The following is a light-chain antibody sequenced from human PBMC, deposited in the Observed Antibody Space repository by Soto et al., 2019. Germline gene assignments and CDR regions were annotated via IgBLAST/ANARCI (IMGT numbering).Light chain of an antibody. CDR3: QQSYSIPWT. CDR1: QSISVY. CDR2: TTS. V-gene: IGKV1-39*01. J-gene: IGKJ1*01. Sequence: DIQMTQSPSSLSASVGDRVIITCRASQSISVYLNWYQQKPGKAPNLLIYTTSTLHTGVPSRFSGSGSGPDFTLTISSLQPENFATYYSQQSYSIPWTFGQGTKVEIK.